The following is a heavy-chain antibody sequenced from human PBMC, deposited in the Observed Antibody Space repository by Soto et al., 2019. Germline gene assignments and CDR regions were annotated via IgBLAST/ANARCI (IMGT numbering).Heavy chain of an antibody. Sequence: SETLSLTCIVSGDSTINSYWSWIRQAPGKGPEWLGYLSYNGGTNHNPSLLGRATMSVDTSQNQVSLNLNSVTATDTAVYYCARVGDGIEVPGRIQYFDHWGQGTLVTVSS. CDR2: LSYNGGT. CDR3: ARVGDGIEVPGRIQYFDH. V-gene: IGHV4-59*01. J-gene: IGHJ4*02. CDR1: GDSTINSY. D-gene: IGHD3-10*01.